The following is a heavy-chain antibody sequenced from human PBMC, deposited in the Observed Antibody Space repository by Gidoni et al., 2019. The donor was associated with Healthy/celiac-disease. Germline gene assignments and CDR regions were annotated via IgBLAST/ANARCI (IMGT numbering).Heavy chain of an antibody. CDR2: INHSGST. D-gene: IGHD2-2*01. CDR1: GGSFSGYY. J-gene: IGHJ5*02. V-gene: IGHV4-34*01. Sequence: QVQLQQWGAGLLQHSETLSITSAVYGGSFSGYYWSWIRQPPGKGLEWIGEINHSGSTNYNPSLKSRVTISVDTSKNQFSLKLSSVTAADTAVYYCARHFVVVLRQWFDPWGQGTLVTVSS. CDR3: ARHFVVVLRQWFDP.